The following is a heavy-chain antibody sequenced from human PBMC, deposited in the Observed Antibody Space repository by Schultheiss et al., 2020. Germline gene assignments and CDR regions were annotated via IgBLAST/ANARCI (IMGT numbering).Heavy chain of an antibody. CDR1: GFIFSSYA. D-gene: IGHD6-19*01. J-gene: IGHJ5*02. Sequence: GGSMRLSCAASGFIFSSYAMNWVRQAPGKGLVWVSRINSDGSSTSYADSVKGRFTISRDNSKNTLHLQMSSLRAEDTAVYYCAREILSGWPVWFDPWGQGTLVTVSS. CDR3: AREILSGWPVWFDP. CDR2: INSDGSST. V-gene: IGHV3-74*01.